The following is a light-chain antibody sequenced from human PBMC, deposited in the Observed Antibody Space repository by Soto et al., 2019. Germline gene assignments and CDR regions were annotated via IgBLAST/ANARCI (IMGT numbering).Light chain of an antibody. CDR2: GAS. V-gene: IGKV3-15*01. Sequence: DIVMTQTPGTLSVSPGERATLSCRASQSVGSNLAWYQQTPGQAPRLLIYGASTRATGLPARFSGSGSGTEFTLTISSLQSEDFAVYYCQQYNNWPPYTFGQGTKVDIK. CDR3: QQYNNWPPYT. J-gene: IGKJ2*01. CDR1: QSVGSN.